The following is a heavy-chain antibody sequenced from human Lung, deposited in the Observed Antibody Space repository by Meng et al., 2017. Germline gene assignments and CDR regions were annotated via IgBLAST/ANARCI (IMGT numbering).Heavy chain of an antibody. V-gene: IGHV1-18*01. CDR1: DYTFTGYG. D-gene: IGHD3-10*01. CDR3: ARGTPGRSYSDY. J-gene: IGHJ4*02. Sequence: QVQPVQSGPEVKKPGASVKVSCKASDYTFTGYGVSWVRQAPGQSLACMPFLVPHDGDPPHAPPFHGIFTVSADRPPATAYMELRSLRSDDTAVYYCARGTPGRSYSDYWGQGTLVTVSS. CDR2: LVPHDGDP.